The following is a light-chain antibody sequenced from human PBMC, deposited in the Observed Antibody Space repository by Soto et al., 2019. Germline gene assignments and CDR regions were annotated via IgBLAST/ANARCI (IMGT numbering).Light chain of an antibody. J-gene: IGKJ4*01. Sequence: EIVLTQSPATLSLSPGERATLSCRASQSVRSYLAWYQQKPGQAPRLLIYDASNRATDIPARFSGSGSGTDLTLTISSLDPEDFAVYYCHQRSKWPLTFGGGTKVDIK. CDR1: QSVRSY. CDR2: DAS. CDR3: HQRSKWPLT. V-gene: IGKV3-11*01.